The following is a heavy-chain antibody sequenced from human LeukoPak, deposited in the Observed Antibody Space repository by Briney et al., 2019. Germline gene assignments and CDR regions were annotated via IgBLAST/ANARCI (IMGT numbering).Heavy chain of an antibody. Sequence: SETLSLTCAVYGGSFSGYYWSWIRQPPGKGLEWIGEINHSGSTNYNPSLKSRVTISVDTSKNQFSLKLSSVTAADTAVYYCARPPGAAAGYEYYYYYGMDVWGQGTTVTVSS. CDR2: INHSGST. CDR1: GGSFSGYY. J-gene: IGHJ6*02. CDR3: ARPPGAAAGYEYYYYYGMDV. D-gene: IGHD6-13*01. V-gene: IGHV4-34*01.